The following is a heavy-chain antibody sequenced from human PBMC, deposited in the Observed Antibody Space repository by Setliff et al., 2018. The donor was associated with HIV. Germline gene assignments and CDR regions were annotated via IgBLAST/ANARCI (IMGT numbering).Heavy chain of an antibody. CDR1: GFTFSSYG. CDR3: AKERGSWSDAFDI. J-gene: IGHJ3*02. Sequence: GGSLRLSCAASGFTFSSYGMHWVRQAPGKGLEWVAVIWYDGSNKYYADSVKGRFTISRDNSKNTLYLQMNSLRAEDTAVYYCAKERGSWSDAFDIWGQGTMVTVSS. D-gene: IGHD1-1*01. V-gene: IGHV3-33*06. CDR2: IWYDGSNK.